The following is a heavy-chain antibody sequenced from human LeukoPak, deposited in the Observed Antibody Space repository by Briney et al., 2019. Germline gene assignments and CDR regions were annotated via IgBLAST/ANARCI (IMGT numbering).Heavy chain of an antibody. D-gene: IGHD6-19*01. V-gene: IGHV4-39*01. Sequence: SETLSLTCTVSGGSISSSSYYWGWIRQPPGKGLEWIGSIYYSGSTYYNPSLKSRVTISVDTSKNQFSLKLSSVTAADTAVYYCARTQWLGSIDYWGQGTLVTVSS. CDR2: IYYSGST. CDR3: ARTQWLGSIDY. J-gene: IGHJ4*02. CDR1: GGSISSSSYY.